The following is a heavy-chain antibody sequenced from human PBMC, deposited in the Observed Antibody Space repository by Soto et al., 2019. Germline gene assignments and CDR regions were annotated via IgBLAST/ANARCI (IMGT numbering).Heavy chain of an antibody. CDR1: GFTFSNYG. Sequence: QVQLVESGGGVVQPGRSLRLSCAASGFTFSNYGMHWVRQAPGKGLEWVAVILNDGSNNYHADSVKVRFTISRDNSKNIMYLQMNSLRAEDTAVYYCARDDEYSGNGMDVWGQGTTVTVS. D-gene: IGHD3-10*01. CDR3: ARDDEYSGNGMDV. J-gene: IGHJ6*02. CDR2: ILNDGSNN. V-gene: IGHV3-33*01.